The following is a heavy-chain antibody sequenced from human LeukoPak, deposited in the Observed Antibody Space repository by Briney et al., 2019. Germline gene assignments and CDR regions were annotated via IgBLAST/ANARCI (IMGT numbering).Heavy chain of an antibody. CDR3: ARWNYDSSGHRPFDI. J-gene: IGHJ3*02. D-gene: IGHD3-22*01. Sequence: SETLSLTCTVSGGSISSSNYYWIWIRQPPGKGLEWIGYIYYTGNTNYNPSLKSRVTISIDTSKNQFSLKLNSVTAADTAVYYCARWNYDSSGHRPFDIWGRGTMVTVSS. CDR2: IYYTGNT. CDR1: GGSISSSNYY. V-gene: IGHV4-61*01.